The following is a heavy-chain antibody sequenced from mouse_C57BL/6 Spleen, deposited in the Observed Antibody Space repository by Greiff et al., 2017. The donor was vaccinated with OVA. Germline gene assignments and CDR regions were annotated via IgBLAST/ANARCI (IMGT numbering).Heavy chain of an antibody. V-gene: IGHV1-4*01. J-gene: IGHJ4*01. D-gene: IGHD1-1*01. CDR3: ARSTSYGSSYGAMDY. Sequence: LVESGAELARPGASVKMSCKASGYTFTSYTMHWVKQRPGQGLEWIGYINPSSGYTKYNQKFKDKATLTADKSSSTAYMQLSSLTSEDSAVYYCARSTSYGSSYGAMDYWGQGTSVTVSS. CDR2: INPSSGYT. CDR1: GYTFTSYT.